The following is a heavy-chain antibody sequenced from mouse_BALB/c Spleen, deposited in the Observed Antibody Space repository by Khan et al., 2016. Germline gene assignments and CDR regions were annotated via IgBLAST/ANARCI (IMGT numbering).Heavy chain of an antibody. V-gene: IGHV5-4*02. CDR3: ARTYCNSCYFHV. Sequence: EVQLVESGGGLVKPGGSLKLSCAASGFTFSDYYMYWVRQTTEKRLEWVATISDGGSYNYYPDSVKGRFTSSRDNAKNNLYLQMSSLKSDDTAMYYCARTYCNSCYFHVWGAVTTFTVSS. CDR2: ISDGGSYN. D-gene: IGHD2-1*01. CDR1: GFTFSDYY. J-gene: IGHJ1*01.